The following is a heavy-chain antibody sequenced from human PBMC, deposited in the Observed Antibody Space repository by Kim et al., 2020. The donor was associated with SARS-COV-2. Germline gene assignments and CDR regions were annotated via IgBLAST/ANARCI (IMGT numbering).Heavy chain of an antibody. Sequence: GRFTISRDNAKNSLYLQMNSLRDEDTAVYYCASWSSGYYYVPSGGDAFDIWGQGTMVTVSS. CDR3: ASWSSGYYYVPSGGDAFDI. D-gene: IGHD3-22*01. J-gene: IGHJ3*02. V-gene: IGHV3-48*02.